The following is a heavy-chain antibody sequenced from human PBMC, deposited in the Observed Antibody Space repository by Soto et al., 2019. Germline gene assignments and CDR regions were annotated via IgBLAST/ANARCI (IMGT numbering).Heavy chain of an antibody. D-gene: IGHD6-6*01. Sequence: LRLSCAASGFTFRTYYMIWVRQAPGKGLEWVSSISAGSTNIYYAPSVKGRFTISRDNAKNSLYPQINSLRAEDTAVYYCARQYPSSSRHFDHWGQGTLVTVSS. CDR2: ISAGSTNI. V-gene: IGHV3-21*01. CDR1: GFTFRTYY. J-gene: IGHJ4*02. CDR3: ARQYPSSSRHFDH.